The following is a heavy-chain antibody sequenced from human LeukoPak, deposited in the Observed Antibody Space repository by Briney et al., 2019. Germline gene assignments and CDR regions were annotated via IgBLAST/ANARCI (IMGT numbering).Heavy chain of an antibody. Sequence: PSETLSLTCTVSGGSISSYYWSWIRQPPGKGLEWIGYTYYSGSTNYNPSLKSRVTISVDTSKNQFSLKLSSVTAADTAVYYRARDRISYGSGSYPKPHYYYGMDVWGQGTTVTVSS. V-gene: IGHV4-59*01. CDR2: TYYSGST. D-gene: IGHD3-10*01. CDR1: GGSISSYY. CDR3: ARDRISYGSGSYPKPHYYYGMDV. J-gene: IGHJ6*02.